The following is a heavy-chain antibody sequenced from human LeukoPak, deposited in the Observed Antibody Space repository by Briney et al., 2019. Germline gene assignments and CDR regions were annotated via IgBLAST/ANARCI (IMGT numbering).Heavy chain of an antibody. CDR1: GYTFASYD. J-gene: IGHJ4*02. CDR2: MNPNSGNT. Sequence: ASVKVSCKASGYTFASYDINWVRQATGQGLGWMGWMNPNSGNTGYAQKFQGRVTMTRNTSISTAYMELSSLRSEDTAVYYCARYYYDSSGYYYVGYWGQGTLVTASS. CDR3: ARYYYDSSGYYYVGY. V-gene: IGHV1-8*01. D-gene: IGHD3-22*01.